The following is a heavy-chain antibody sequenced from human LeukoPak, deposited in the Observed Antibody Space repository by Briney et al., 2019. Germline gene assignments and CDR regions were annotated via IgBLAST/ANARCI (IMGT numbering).Heavy chain of an antibody. J-gene: IGHJ6*02. Sequence: GGSLRLSCAASGFTFSSYWMNWVRQAPGKGLVWVSRIHSDGSSTTYVDSVKGRFTISRDNAKNTLYLQMNSLRAEDTAFYYCARGSYYAMDVWGQGTTVTVSS. CDR1: GFTFSSYW. CDR3: ARGSYYAMDV. V-gene: IGHV3-74*03. CDR2: IHSDGSST.